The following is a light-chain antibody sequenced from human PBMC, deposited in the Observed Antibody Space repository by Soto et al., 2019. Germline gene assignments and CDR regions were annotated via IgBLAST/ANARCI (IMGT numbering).Light chain of an antibody. CDR2: DVS. CDR1: SSDIGDYNY. V-gene: IGLV2-14*03. J-gene: IGLJ2*01. Sequence: QYALTQPASVSGSPGQSITISCTGSSSDIGDYNYVSWYKQHPGKDPKLMIYDVSNRPSGVSNRFSGSKSGNTASLTISGLQAEDEADYYCSSYTSNNFVIFGGGTKLTVL. CDR3: SSYTSNNFVI.